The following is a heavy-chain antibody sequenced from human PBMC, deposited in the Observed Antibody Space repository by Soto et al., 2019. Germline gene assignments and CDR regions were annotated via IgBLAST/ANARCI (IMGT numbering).Heavy chain of an antibody. Sequence: SETLSLTCAVYGGSFSGYYWSWSRQPPWKGLEWIGEINHSGSTNYNPSLKSRVTISTDTSKNQFSLKLSSVTAADTAVYYCARGGFLIAGAGTADASVDRGPATLLTLSS. D-gene: IGHD6-19*01. CDR2: INHSGST. J-gene: IGHJ4*02. CDR3: ARGGFLIAGAGTADASVD. CDR1: GGSFSGYY. V-gene: IGHV4-34*01.